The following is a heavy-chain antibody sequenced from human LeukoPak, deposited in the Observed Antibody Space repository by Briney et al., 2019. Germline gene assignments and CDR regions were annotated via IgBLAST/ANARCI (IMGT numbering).Heavy chain of an antibody. D-gene: IGHD3-10*01. Sequence: GGSLRLSCAVSGFTVSSHYMTWVRQAPGKGLEWVSSISSSSSYIYYADSVKGRFTISRDNAKNSLYLQMNSLRAEDTAVYYCARDRFGSGSPFDYWGQGTLVTVSS. CDR3: ARDRFGSGSPFDY. CDR1: GFTVSSHY. CDR2: ISSSSSYI. V-gene: IGHV3-21*01. J-gene: IGHJ4*02.